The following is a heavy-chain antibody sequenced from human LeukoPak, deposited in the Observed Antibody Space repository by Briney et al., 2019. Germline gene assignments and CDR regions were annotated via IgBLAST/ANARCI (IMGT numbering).Heavy chain of an antibody. Sequence: PGGSLRLSCAASGFTFSSYWMHWVRQAPGKGLEWVSSISSSSSYIYYADSVKGRFTISRGNAENSLYLQMNSLRVEDTAVYYCARAPTVLVGYCSSSSCQADYWGQGTLVTVSS. V-gene: IGHV3-21*01. D-gene: IGHD2-2*01. CDR3: ARAPTVLVGYCSSSSCQADY. CDR2: ISSSSSYI. CDR1: GFTFSSYW. J-gene: IGHJ4*02.